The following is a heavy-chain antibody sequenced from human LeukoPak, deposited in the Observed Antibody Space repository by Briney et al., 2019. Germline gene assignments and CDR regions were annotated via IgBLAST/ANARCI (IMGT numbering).Heavy chain of an antibody. V-gene: IGHV4-34*01. CDR2: INHSGST. J-gene: IGHJ6*03. Sequence: SETLSLTCAVYGGSFSGYYWSWIRQPPGKGLEWIGEINHSGSTNYNPSLKSRVTISVDTSKNQFSLKLSSVTAADTAVYYCARRTRYYYYMDVWGKGTTVTVSS. D-gene: IGHD1-1*01. CDR1: GGSFSGYY. CDR3: ARRTRYYYYMDV.